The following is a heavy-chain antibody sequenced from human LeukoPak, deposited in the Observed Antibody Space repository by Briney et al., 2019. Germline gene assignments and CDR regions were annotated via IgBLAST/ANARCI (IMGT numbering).Heavy chain of an antibody. Sequence: ASVKVSCKASGGTFSSYAISWVRQAPGQGLEWMGGIIPIFGTANYAQKFQGRVTITVDKSTSTAYMELSSLRSEDTAVYYCARLAVAGQRRVFDYWGQGTLVTVSS. CDR2: IIPIFGTA. D-gene: IGHD6-19*01. J-gene: IGHJ4*02. CDR3: ARLAVAGQRRVFDY. V-gene: IGHV1-69*06. CDR1: GGTFSSYA.